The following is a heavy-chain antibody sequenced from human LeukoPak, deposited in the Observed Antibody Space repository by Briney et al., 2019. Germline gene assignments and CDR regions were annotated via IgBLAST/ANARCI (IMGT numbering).Heavy chain of an antibody. J-gene: IGHJ4*02. V-gene: IGHV1-18*01. D-gene: IGHD3-3*01. CDR1: GYTFTSYG. CDR3: ARARSPDYDFWSGYGTPYDY. Sequence: APVKVSCKASGYTFTSYGISWVRQAPGQGLEWMGWISAYNGNTNYAQKLQGRVTMTTDTSTSTAYMELRSLRSDDTAVYYCARARSPDYDFWSGYGTPYDYWGQGTLVTVSS. CDR2: ISAYNGNT.